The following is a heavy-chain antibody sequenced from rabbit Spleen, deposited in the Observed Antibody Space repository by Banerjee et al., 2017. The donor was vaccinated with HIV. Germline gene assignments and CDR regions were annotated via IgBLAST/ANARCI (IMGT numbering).Heavy chain of an antibody. J-gene: IGHJ4*01. V-gene: IGHV1S45*01. CDR2: ISGTYGNT. D-gene: IGHD4-1*01. CDR3: ARDMSGLGYDFKL. CDR1: GLDFSGYW. Sequence: EESGGDLVKPEGSLTLTCKASGLDFSGYWIYWVRQAPGKGLEWIASISGTYGNTYYASWAKGRFTISKTSSTTVALQLDSLTAADTATYFCARDMSGLGYDFKLWGPGTLVTVS.